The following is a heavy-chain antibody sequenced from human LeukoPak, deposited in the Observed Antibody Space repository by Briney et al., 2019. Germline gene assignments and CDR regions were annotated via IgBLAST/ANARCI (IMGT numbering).Heavy chain of an antibody. CDR3: ARDPYSGGYGAYYYYYMDV. CDR1: GFTFNNYN. Sequence: TGGSLRLSCAASGFTFNNYNMNWVRQAPGKGLEWVSSISSISSSYIYYADSVKGRFTISRDNARNSLYLQMNSLRDEDTAVYYCARDPYSGGYGAYYYYYMDVWGKGTTVTVSS. D-gene: IGHD6-19*01. V-gene: IGHV3-21*01. CDR2: ISSISSSYI. J-gene: IGHJ6*03.